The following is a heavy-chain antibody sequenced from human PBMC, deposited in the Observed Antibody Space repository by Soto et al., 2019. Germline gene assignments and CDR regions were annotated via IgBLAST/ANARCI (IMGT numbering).Heavy chain of an antibody. CDR2: IGTAGDT. CDR1: GFTFSSYD. V-gene: IGHV3-13*01. D-gene: IGHD3-9*01. J-gene: IGHJ6*03. Sequence: GGSLRLSCAASGFTFSSYDMHWVRQATGKGLEWVSAIGTAGDTYYPGSVKGRFTISRENAKNSLYLQMNSLRAGDTAVYYCARAHYDILTGYYYYMDVWGKGTTVTVSS. CDR3: ARAHYDILTGYYYYMDV.